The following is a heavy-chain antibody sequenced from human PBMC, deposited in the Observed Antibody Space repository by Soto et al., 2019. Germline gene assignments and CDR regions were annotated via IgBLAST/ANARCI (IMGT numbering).Heavy chain of an antibody. CDR3: AKEIAARHYYYYGMDV. D-gene: IGHD6-6*01. J-gene: IGHJ6*02. Sequence: GGSLRLSCAASGFTFSSYGMHWVRQAPGKGLEWVAVISYDGSNKYYADSVKGRFTISRDNSKNTLYLQMNSLRAEDTAVYYCAKEIAARHYYYYGMDVWGQGTTVTVSS. CDR2: ISYDGSNK. V-gene: IGHV3-30*18. CDR1: GFTFSSYG.